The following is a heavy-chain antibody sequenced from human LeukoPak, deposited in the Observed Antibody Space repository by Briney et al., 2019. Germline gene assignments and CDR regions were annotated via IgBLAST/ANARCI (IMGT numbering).Heavy chain of an antibody. CDR3: AKGPYLEWLLPPTYYYGMDV. D-gene: IGHD3-3*01. CDR2: ISGSGGST. V-gene: IGHV3-23*01. J-gene: IGHJ6*02. Sequence: GGSLRLSCAASGFTFSSYAMSWVRQAPGKGLEWVSAISGSGGSTYYADSVKGRFTISRDNSKNTLYLQMNSLRAEDTAVYYCAKGPYLEWLLPPTYYYGMDVWGQGTTVTVSS. CDR1: GFTFSSYA.